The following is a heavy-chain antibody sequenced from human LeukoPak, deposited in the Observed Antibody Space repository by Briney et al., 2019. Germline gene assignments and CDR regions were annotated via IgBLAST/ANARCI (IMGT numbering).Heavy chain of an antibody. Sequence: SVKVSCKASGGTFSSYAISWVRQAPGQGLEWMGGIIPIFGTANYAQKFQGRVTITADESTRTAYMELSSLRSEDTAVYYCASRSRGYGGNPMDAFDIWGQGTMVTVSS. V-gene: IGHV1-69*13. J-gene: IGHJ3*02. CDR2: IIPIFGTA. CDR1: GGTFSSYA. D-gene: IGHD4-23*01. CDR3: ASRSRGYGGNPMDAFDI.